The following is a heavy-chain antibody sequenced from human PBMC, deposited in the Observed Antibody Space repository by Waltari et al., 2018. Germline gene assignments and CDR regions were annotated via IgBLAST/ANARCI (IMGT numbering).Heavy chain of an antibody. CDR2: FARSCAIV. Sequence: EVQLLQSGGGLIQPGGSLRLSCATSGFSFSSEAMNWVRQAPGKGLEWVSVFARSCAIVYADSVKGRFTISRDISTSTLYLQMNNLRAEDTAIYYCAKEGQLGYFVEWGQGTLVTVSS. D-gene: IGHD3-9*01. V-gene: IGHV3-23*01. CDR3: AKEGQLGYFVE. CDR1: GFSFSSEA. J-gene: IGHJ4*02.